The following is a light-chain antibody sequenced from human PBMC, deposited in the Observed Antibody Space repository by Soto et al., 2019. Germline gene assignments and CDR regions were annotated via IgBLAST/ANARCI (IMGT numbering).Light chain of an antibody. CDR3: QSYDARLSAYV. CDR1: SLNIGANYD. CDR2: ANS. V-gene: IGLV1-40*01. Sequence: QSALTQPPSVSGAPGQGVTISCTGSSLNIGANYDVHWYQHLPGTGPKLLIYANSFRPSGVPDRVSASKSGSSASLAITGLQAEDEADYYCQSYDARLSAYVFGTGTKLTVL. J-gene: IGLJ1*01.